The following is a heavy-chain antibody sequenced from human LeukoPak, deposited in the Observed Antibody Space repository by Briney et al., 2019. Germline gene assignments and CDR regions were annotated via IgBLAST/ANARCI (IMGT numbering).Heavy chain of an antibody. CDR3: VRDPSNSGWAFDY. CDR2: IWYNGKNK. CDR1: GFTFSTYA. D-gene: IGHD6-19*01. V-gene: IGHV3-33*01. J-gene: IGHJ4*02. Sequence: GGSLRLSCAASGFTFSTYAMLWVRQAPGKGLEWVAMIWYNGKNKHYADSVKGRFTISRDNSKNTLDLQMNSLRADDTAVYYCVRDPSNSGWAFDYWGQGTLVTVSS.